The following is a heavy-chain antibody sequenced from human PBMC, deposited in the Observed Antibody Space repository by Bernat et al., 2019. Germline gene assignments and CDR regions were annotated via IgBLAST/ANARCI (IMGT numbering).Heavy chain of an antibody. V-gene: IGHV1-18*01. CDR3: ARDEGCSGGSCYPPIYYYGMDV. CDR2: ISAYNGNT. Sequence: QVQLVQSGAEVKKTGASVKVSCKASGYTFTSYGISWVRQAPGQGLEWMGWISAYNGNTNYAQKLQGRVTMTTDTSTSTAYMELRSLRSDDTAVYYCARDEGCSGGSCYPPIYYYGMDVWGQGTTVTVSS. D-gene: IGHD2-15*01. J-gene: IGHJ6*02. CDR1: GYTFTSYG.